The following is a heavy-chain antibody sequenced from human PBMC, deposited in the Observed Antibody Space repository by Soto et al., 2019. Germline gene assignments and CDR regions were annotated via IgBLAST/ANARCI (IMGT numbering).Heavy chain of an antibody. Sequence: ASVKVSCKASGYTFTSYAMHWVRQAPGQRLEWMGWINAGNGNTKYSQKFQGRVTITRDTSASTAYMELSSLRSEDTAVYYCARDRGSGLGLAAAGTRRHVSYYYYYMDVWGKGTTVTVSS. CDR2: INAGNGNT. V-gene: IGHV1-3*01. CDR1: GYTFTSYA. CDR3: ARDRGSGLGLAAAGTRRHVSYYYYYMDV. D-gene: IGHD6-13*01. J-gene: IGHJ6*03.